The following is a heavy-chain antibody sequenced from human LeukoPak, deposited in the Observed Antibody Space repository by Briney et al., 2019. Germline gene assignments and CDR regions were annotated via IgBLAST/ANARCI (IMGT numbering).Heavy chain of an antibody. D-gene: IGHD2/OR15-2a*01. Sequence: GGSLRLSCAASGFTFSTYWMTWVRQAPGKGPEWVANIKQDGGEEYYVDSVKGRFTISRDNAKNSLYLQMSSLRAEDTAIYYCARDKIEGPSNFDNWGQGILVIVSS. CDR3: ARDKIEGPSNFDN. CDR2: IKQDGGEE. J-gene: IGHJ4*02. CDR1: GFTFSTYW. V-gene: IGHV3-7*03.